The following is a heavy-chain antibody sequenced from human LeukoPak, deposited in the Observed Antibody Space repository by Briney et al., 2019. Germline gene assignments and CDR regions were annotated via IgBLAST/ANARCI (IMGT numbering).Heavy chain of an antibody. CDR3: AKGQVGATRKGWFDP. V-gene: IGHV3-23*01. J-gene: IGHJ5*02. CDR1: GFTFSSYA. Sequence: GGSLRLSCAAPGFTFSSYAMSWVRQAPGKGLEWVSAISGSGGSTYYADSVKGRFTISRDNSKNTLYLQMNSLRAEDTAVYYCAKGQVGATRKGWFDPWGQGTLVTVSS. CDR2: ISGSGGST. D-gene: IGHD1-26*01.